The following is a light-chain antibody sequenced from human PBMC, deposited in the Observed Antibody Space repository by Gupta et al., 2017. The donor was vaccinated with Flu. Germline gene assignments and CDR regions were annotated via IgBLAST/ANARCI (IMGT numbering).Light chain of an antibody. CDR2: EVS. J-gene: IGLJ2*01. CDR3: SSYTSSFVV. V-gene: IGLV2-14*01. CDR1: SSDVGGYNY. Sequence: QSALTQPASVSGSPVQSITISCTGTSSDVGGYNYASWYQQPPGKAPKLMIYEVSNRHSGVSNRFSGSKSGNTASLTISGLQAEDEADYYCSSYTSSFVVFGGGTKLTVL.